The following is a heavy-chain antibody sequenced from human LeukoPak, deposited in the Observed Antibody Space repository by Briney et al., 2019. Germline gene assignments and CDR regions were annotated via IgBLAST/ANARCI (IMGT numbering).Heavy chain of an antibody. CDR3: ASVSYDNSLQH. J-gene: IGHJ1*01. Sequence: PSQTLSLTCTVSGGSISSGGYFWGWIRQHPGKGLEWIGYIYYSGSTYYNPSLKGRVTISVDTSKNQFSLRLSSVTAADTAIYYCASVSYDNSLQHWGQGTLVTVSS. V-gene: IGHV4-31*03. CDR1: GGSISSGGYF. CDR2: IYYSGST. D-gene: IGHD2-21*01.